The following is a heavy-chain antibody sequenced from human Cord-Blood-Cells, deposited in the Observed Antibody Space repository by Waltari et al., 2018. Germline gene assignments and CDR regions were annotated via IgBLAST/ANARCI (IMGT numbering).Heavy chain of an antibody. Sequence: QVQLQESGPGLVKPSETLSLTCAVSGYSISSGYYWGWIRQPPGKGLEWIGSIYHSGRTYYNPYLRSRVAISVDTSKNQFALKLSSVTAADTAVYYCARGQGDSGSYYYYYGMDVWGQWTTVTVSS. CDR3: ARGQGDSGSYYYYYGMDV. J-gene: IGHJ6*02. CDR2: IYHSGRT. D-gene: IGHD1-26*01. V-gene: IGHV4-38-2*01. CDR1: GYSISSGYY.